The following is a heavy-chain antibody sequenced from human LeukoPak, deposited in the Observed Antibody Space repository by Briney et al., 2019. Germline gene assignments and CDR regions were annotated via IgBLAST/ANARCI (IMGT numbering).Heavy chain of an antibody. J-gene: IGHJ4*02. CDR3: AKDGWRYCSSTSCYHDY. V-gene: IGHV3-7*01. CDR2: IKQDGSAK. CDR1: GFTFSSYW. D-gene: IGHD2-2*01. Sequence: PGGSLRLSCAASGFTFSSYWMSWVRLAPGKGLEWVANIKQDGSAKFYVESVKGRFTISRDNAKKSLYLQMNSLRAEDTAVYYCAKDGWRYCSSTSCYHDYWGQGTLVTVSS.